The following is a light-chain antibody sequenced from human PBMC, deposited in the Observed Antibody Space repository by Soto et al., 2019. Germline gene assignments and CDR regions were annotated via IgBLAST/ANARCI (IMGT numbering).Light chain of an antibody. CDR1: QSISSY. CDR3: QQRSTWPLT. J-gene: IGKJ4*01. V-gene: IGKV3-11*01. Sequence: EIVVTQSPATLSLTRGERATLSCRASQSISSYLAWYQQKPGQAPRLLIYDASNRATGIPARFSGSGSGTDFTLTISSLEPEDFAVYYCQQRSTWPLTFGGGTKVEIK. CDR2: DAS.